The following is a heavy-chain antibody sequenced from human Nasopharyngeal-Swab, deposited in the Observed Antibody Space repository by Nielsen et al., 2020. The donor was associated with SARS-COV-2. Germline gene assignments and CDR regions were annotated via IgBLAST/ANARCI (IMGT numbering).Heavy chain of an antibody. V-gene: IGHV1-24*01. CDR3: ATEGPQDYDILTGDLNMNY. CDR2: FDPEDGET. Sequence: ASVKVSCKVSGYTLPELSMHWVRQAPGKGLEWMGGFDPEDGETIYAQKFQGRVTMTEDTSTDTAYMELSSLRSEDTAVYYCATEGPQDYDILTGDLNMNYWGQGTLVTVSS. CDR1: GYTLPELS. J-gene: IGHJ4*02. D-gene: IGHD3-9*01.